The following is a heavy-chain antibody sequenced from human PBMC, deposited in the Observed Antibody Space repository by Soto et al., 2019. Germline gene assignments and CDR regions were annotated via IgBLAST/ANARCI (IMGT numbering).Heavy chain of an antibody. CDR1: GFTFSSYS. V-gene: IGHV3-21*01. D-gene: IGHD6-19*01. J-gene: IGHJ4*02. Sequence: GGSLRLSCAASGFTFSSYSMNWVRQAPGKGLEWISSISSSSSYIYYADSVKGRFTISRDNAKNSLYLQMNSLRAEDTAVYYCAREQWLVLVDYWGQGTLVTVSS. CDR3: AREQWLVLVDY. CDR2: ISSSSSYI.